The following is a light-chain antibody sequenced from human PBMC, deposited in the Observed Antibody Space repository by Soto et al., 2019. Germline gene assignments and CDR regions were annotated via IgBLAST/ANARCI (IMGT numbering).Light chain of an antibody. CDR3: SSYTSSVTCV. V-gene: IGLV2-14*01. CDR1: GSDVGGYKY. J-gene: IGLJ1*01. Sequence: QSALTQPASVSGSPGQSITISCTGSGSDVGGYKYVSWYQQYPGKAPKLIIFEVSNRPSGVSDRFSGSKSGNTASLTIAGLQAEDEADYFCSSYTSSVTCVFGTGTKVTVL. CDR2: EVS.